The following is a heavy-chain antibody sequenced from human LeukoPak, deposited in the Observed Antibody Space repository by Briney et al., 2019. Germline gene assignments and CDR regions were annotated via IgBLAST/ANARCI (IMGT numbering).Heavy chain of an antibody. D-gene: IGHD3-16*01. CDR1: GFTFSSYS. CDR2: ITGSSYI. V-gene: IGHV3-21*01. Sequence: PGRSLRLSCAASGFTFSSYSMQWVRQAPGKGLEWVSSITGSSYIYYADSVKGRFTISRDNAKNSLYLEMNSLRAEDTAVYYCARTRALPIAGGFDTWGQGSLVTVSS. J-gene: IGHJ5*02. CDR3: ARTRALPIAGGFDT.